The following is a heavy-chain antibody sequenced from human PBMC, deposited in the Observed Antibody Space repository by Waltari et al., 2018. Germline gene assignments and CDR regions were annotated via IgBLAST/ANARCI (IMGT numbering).Heavy chain of an antibody. J-gene: IGHJ6*03. CDR2: ISSSRSTI. D-gene: IGHD1-26*01. Sequence: EVQLVESGGGLVQPGGSLRLSCAASGFTFSSYSMNWVSQAPGKGLEWVSYISSSRSTIYYADSVKGRFTISRDNAKNSLYLQMNSLRAEDTAVYYCARDGIHDSGSYVYYYYYYMDVWGKGTTVTVSS. CDR1: GFTFSSYS. CDR3: ARDGIHDSGSYVYYYYYYMDV. V-gene: IGHV3-48*04.